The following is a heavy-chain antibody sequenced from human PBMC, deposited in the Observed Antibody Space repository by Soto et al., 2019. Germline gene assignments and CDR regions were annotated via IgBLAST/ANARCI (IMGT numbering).Heavy chain of an antibody. V-gene: IGHV2-5*01. D-gene: IGHD3-16*01. J-gene: IGHJ4*02. CDR2: IYWHDDE. Sequence: GSGPTLVNPTQTLTLTCTFSGFSLSTTRVGVSWIRQPPGKALEWLALIYWHDDERYSPSLKSRLTITKDTSKNQVVLTMTNMDPVDTATYYCAHRGGATVGLYYFDYWGQGALVTVSS. CDR1: GFSLSTTRVG. CDR3: AHRGGATVGLYYFDY.